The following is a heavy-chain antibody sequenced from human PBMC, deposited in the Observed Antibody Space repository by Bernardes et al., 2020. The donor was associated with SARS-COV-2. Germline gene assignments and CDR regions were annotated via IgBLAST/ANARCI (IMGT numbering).Heavy chain of an antibody. D-gene: IGHD6-13*01. CDR1: GYTFPDYY. CDR3: ARDPHHSVDSSSWYGWFDP. CDR2: INPNSGGP. Sequence: ASVKVSCKPSGYTFPDYYLHWVRQAPGQGLDWMGWINPNSGGPNYAYKFQGRVTMTRDTSINTAYMELTWLRSDDTAVYYCARDPHHSVDSSSWYGWFDPWGQGTLVTVSS. J-gene: IGHJ5*02. V-gene: IGHV1-2*02.